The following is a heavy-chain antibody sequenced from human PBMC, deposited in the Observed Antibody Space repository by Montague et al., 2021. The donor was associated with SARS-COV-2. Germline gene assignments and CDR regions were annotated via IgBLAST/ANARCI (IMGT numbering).Heavy chain of an antibody. CDR1: GFSLSTSGVG. D-gene: IGHD3-10*01. Sequence: PALVKPTQTLTLTCTFSGFSLSTSGVGVGWIRQPPGKALEWLALIYLDDDKRYSPSLKSRLTITKDTSKNQVVLTMTNMDPVDTATYYCAHRPPGVWFGELVVWGQGTLVTVSS. CDR3: AHRPPGVWFGELVV. J-gene: IGHJ4*02. V-gene: IGHV2-5*02. CDR2: IYLDDDK.